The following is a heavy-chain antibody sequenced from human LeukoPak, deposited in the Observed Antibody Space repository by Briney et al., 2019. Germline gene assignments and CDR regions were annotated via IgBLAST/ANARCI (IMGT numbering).Heavy chain of an antibody. Sequence: GESLKISCKASGYSLINHWIGWVRQMPGKGLDWMGIIYPGNADATYSPSFQGQVTITADKSTTTVYLQWSSLKASDTAMYYCARQGSYDNSGYSFDYWGQGTLVTVSS. D-gene: IGHD3-22*01. V-gene: IGHV5-51*01. CDR3: ARQGSYDNSGYSFDY. J-gene: IGHJ4*02. CDR1: GYSLINHW. CDR2: IYPGNADA.